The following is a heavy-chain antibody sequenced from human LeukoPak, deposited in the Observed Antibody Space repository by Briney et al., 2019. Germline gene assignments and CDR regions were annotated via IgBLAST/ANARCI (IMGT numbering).Heavy chain of an antibody. CDR1: GGTFSSYA. CDR2: IIPIFGTA. Sequence: SVKVSCKASGGTFSSYAISWVRQAPGQGLEWMGRIIPIFGTANYAQKFQGRVTITMDESTSTAYMELSSLRSEDTAVYYCASCVYDSSGYYLNWFDPWGQGTLVTVSS. CDR3: ASCVYDSSGYYLNWFDP. J-gene: IGHJ5*02. D-gene: IGHD3-22*01. V-gene: IGHV1-69*05.